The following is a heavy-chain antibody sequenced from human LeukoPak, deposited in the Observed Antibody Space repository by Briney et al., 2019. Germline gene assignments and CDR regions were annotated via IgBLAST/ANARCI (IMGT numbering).Heavy chain of an antibody. D-gene: IGHD1-26*01. J-gene: IGHJ4*02. CDR3: AYRDNFEY. V-gene: IGHV3-7*05. Sequence: GGSLRLSCAASGFSFSGHWMNWVRQPPGEGLEWVANIKADGSEKYYVDSVKGRFTISRDDAKRTVDLQMDNLRAEDTAIYYCAYRDNFEYWGQGALVTVSS. CDR2: IKADGSEK. CDR1: GFSFSGHW.